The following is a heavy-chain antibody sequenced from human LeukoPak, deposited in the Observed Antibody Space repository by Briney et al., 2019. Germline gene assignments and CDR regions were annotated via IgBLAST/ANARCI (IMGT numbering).Heavy chain of an antibody. CDR2: IYYSGST. CDR3: ARGGRLFSIAAAGTLDY. Sequence: SETLSLTCTVLGGSISTYYRSWIRQPPGKGLEWIGSIYYSGSTYYNPSLKSRVTISVDTSKNQFSLKLSSVTAADTAVYYCARGGRLFSIAAAGTLDYWGQGTLVTVSS. J-gene: IGHJ4*02. CDR1: GGSISTYY. V-gene: IGHV4-59*12. D-gene: IGHD6-13*01.